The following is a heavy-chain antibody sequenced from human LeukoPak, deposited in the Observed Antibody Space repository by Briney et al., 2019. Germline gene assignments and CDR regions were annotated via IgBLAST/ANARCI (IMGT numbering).Heavy chain of an antibody. J-gene: IGHJ4*02. CDR2: IYTSGNT. V-gene: IGHV4-4*07. CDR3: ARANYVWGSYVY. Sequence: SGTLSLTCTVSGGSISDYYWSWIRQPAGKGLEWIGHIYTSGNTNYNPSLKSRVTMSVDTSKNQFSLKLGSVTAADSAVYYCARANYVWGSYVYWGQGTLVTVSS. CDR1: GGSISDYY. D-gene: IGHD3-16*01.